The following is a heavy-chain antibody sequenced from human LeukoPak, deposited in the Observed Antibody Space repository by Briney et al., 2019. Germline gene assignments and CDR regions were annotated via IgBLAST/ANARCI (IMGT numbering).Heavy chain of an antibody. Sequence: GESLKISCKGSGYSFTSYWIGWVRQMPGKGLEWMGIIYPGDSDTRYSPSFQGQVTISADKSISTAYLQWSSLRASDTAMYYCASPHLYYYGSGSYRGRYYFDYWGQGTLVTVSS. J-gene: IGHJ4*02. CDR1: GYSFTSYW. CDR3: ASPHLYYYGSGSYRGRYYFDY. CDR2: IYPGDSDT. D-gene: IGHD3-10*01. V-gene: IGHV5-51*01.